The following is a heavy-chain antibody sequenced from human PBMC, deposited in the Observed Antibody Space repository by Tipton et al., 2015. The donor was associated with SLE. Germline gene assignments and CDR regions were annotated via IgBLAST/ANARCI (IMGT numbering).Heavy chain of an antibody. Sequence: TLSLTCSVSGGSITRGSYYWSWIRQPAGKGLEWIGRIYSSGRTNYNPSLKSRVTMSVDTSRKQFSLKLTSVTAADTAVYYCARRGWVDAFDIWGQGTMVIVSS. D-gene: IGHD6-19*01. CDR2: IYSSGRT. CDR1: GGSITRGSYY. CDR3: ARRGWVDAFDI. V-gene: IGHV4-61*02. J-gene: IGHJ3*02.